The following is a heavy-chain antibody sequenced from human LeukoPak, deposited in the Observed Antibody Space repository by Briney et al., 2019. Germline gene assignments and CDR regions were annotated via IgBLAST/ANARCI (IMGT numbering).Heavy chain of an antibody. Sequence: PSETLSLTCTVSGGSISSYYWSWLRQPPGKGREWLGYIYYSGSTNYNRSLKSRVTISVDTSKNQFSLKLSSVTAADTAVYYCARAGYSGYDYDYWGQGTLVTVSS. CDR1: GGSISSYY. D-gene: IGHD5-12*01. J-gene: IGHJ4*02. CDR2: IYYSGST. V-gene: IGHV4-59*01. CDR3: ARAGYSGYDYDY.